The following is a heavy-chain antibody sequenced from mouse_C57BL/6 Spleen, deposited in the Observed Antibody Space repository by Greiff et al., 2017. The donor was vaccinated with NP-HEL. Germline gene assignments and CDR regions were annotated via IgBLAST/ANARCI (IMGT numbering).Heavy chain of an antibody. V-gene: IGHV1-54*01. Sequence: QVQLQQSGAELVRPGTSVKVSCKASGYAFTNYLIEWVKQRPGQGLEWIGVINPGSGGTNYNEKFKGKATLTADKSSSTAYMQLSSLTSEDSAVYFCARGYYGNLDYWGQGTTLTVSS. CDR2: INPGSGGT. D-gene: IGHD2-1*01. J-gene: IGHJ2*01. CDR3: ARGYYGNLDY. CDR1: GYAFTNYL.